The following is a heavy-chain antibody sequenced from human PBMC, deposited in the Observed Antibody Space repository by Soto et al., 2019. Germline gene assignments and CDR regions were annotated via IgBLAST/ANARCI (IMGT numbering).Heavy chain of an antibody. CDR2: ISYDGSNK. J-gene: IGHJ4*02. Sequence: PGGSLSLSCAASGVTFSSYALHWVRQAPGKGLEWVAVISYDGSNKFYVDSVKGRFTISRDNSKNTLYLQMNSPRTEDTAVYYCAHLAGLSNTDDYWGQGTLVTSPQ. D-gene: IGHD5-18*01. CDR1: GVTFSSYA. V-gene: IGHV3-30-3*01. CDR3: AHLAGLSNTDDY.